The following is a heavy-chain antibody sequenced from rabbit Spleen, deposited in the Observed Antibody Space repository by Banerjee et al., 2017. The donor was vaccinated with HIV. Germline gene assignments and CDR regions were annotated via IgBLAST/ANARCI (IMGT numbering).Heavy chain of an antibody. Sequence: QSLEESGGDLVKPGASLTLTCTASGFTLSSCYMCWVRQAPGKGLECIACIYADSSGSTYYASWAKGRFTISKTSSTTVTLQMTTLTAADTATCFCARDLVGVIGWNFNLWGPGTLVTVS. CDR1: GFTLSSCY. V-gene: IGHV1S40*01. D-gene: IGHD1-1*01. CDR3: ARDLVGVIGWNFNL. J-gene: IGHJ4*01. CDR2: IYADSSGST.